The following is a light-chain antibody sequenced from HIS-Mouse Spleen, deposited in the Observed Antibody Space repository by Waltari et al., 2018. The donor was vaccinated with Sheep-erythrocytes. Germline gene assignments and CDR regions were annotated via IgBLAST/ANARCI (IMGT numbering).Light chain of an antibody. Sequence: QSALTQPASVSGSPGQSITISCTGTSSDVVSYHLCSWYQQHPGKAPKLMIYEGSKRPSGVSNRFSGSKSGNTASLTISGLQAEDEADYYCCSYAGSSTPWVFGGGTKLTVL. CDR3: CSYAGSSTPWV. J-gene: IGLJ3*02. CDR1: SSDVVSYHL. V-gene: IGLV2-23*01. CDR2: EGS.